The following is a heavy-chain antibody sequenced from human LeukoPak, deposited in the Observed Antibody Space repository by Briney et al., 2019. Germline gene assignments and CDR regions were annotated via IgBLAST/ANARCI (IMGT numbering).Heavy chain of an antibody. Sequence: GGSLRLSCAASRFTFSNYGMHWVRQAPGKGLEWVAIISYDGSNKYYADSVKGRFTISRDNSKNTLYLQMNSLRVEDSAVYYCAKTGNYNWNGFEYWGQGTLVTVSS. CDR2: ISYDGSNK. J-gene: IGHJ4*02. V-gene: IGHV3-30*18. D-gene: IGHD1-20*01. CDR1: RFTFSNYG. CDR3: AKTGNYNWNGFEY.